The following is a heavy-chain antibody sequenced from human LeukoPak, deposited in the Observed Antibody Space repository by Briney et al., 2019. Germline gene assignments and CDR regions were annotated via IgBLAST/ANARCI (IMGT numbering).Heavy chain of an antibody. J-gene: IGHJ4*02. V-gene: IGHV3-23*01. Sequence: PGGSLRLSCAASGFTFSSYGMSWVRQAPGKGLEWVSAISGSGGSTYYVDSVKGRFTISRDNSKNTLYLQMNSLRAEDTAVYYCAKAGIMITFGGVIVSRGGYYFDYWGQGTLVTVSS. CDR3: AKAGIMITFGGVIVSRGGYYFDY. CDR2: ISGSGGST. CDR1: GFTFSSYG. D-gene: IGHD3-16*02.